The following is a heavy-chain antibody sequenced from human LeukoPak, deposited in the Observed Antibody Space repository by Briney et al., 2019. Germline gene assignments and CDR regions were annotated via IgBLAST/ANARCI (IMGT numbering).Heavy chain of an antibody. CDR1: GGSISSYY. D-gene: IGHD1-26*01. Sequence: SETLSLTCTVSGGSISSYYWSWIRQPPGKGLEWIGYIYYSGSTNYNPSLKSRVTISVDTSKNQFSLKLSSVTAADTAVYYCARQAGATPLGYYYYGMDVWGQGITVTVSS. CDR2: IYYSGST. V-gene: IGHV4-59*08. J-gene: IGHJ6*02. CDR3: ARQAGATPLGYYYYGMDV.